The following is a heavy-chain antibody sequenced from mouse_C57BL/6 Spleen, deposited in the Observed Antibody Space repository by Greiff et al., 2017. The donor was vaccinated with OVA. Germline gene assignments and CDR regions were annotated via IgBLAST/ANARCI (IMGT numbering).Heavy chain of an antibody. J-gene: IGHJ4*01. V-gene: IGHV5-17*01. CDR3: ARHPKAMDY. Sequence: EVKVEESGGGLVKPGGSLKLSCAASGFTFSDYGMHWVRQAPEKGLEWVAYISSGSSTIYYADTVKGRFTISRDNAKNTLFLQMTSLRSEDTAMYYCARHPKAMDYWGQGTSVTVSS. CDR2: ISSGSSTI. CDR1: GFTFSDYG.